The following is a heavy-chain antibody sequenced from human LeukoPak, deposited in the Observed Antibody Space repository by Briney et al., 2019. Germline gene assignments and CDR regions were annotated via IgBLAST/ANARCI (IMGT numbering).Heavy chain of an antibody. CDR1: GFTFSSYE. Sequence: GGSLRLSCAASGFTFSSYEMNWVRQAPGKGLEWVSYISSSGSTIYYADSVKGRFTISRDNAKNSLYLQMNSLRAEDTAVYYCAREGPAQQLLWFGELSNWFDPWGQGTLVTVSS. J-gene: IGHJ5*02. CDR3: AREGPAQQLLWFGELSNWFDP. D-gene: IGHD3-10*01. V-gene: IGHV3-48*03. CDR2: ISSSGSTI.